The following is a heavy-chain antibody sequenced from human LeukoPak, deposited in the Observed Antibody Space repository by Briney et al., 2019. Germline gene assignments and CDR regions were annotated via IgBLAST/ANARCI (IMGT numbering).Heavy chain of an antibody. J-gene: IGHJ5*02. D-gene: IGHD3-3*01. V-gene: IGHV3-23*01. CDR2: ISGSGGST. CDR1: GFTFSSYA. Sequence: GGSLRLSCAASGFTFSSYAVSWVRQAPGKGLEWVSAISGSGGSTYYADSVKGRFTISRDNSKNTLYLQMNSLRAEDTAVYYCAKLNDCWRRNWFDPCGQGTLVTVSS. CDR3: AKLNDCWRRNWFDP.